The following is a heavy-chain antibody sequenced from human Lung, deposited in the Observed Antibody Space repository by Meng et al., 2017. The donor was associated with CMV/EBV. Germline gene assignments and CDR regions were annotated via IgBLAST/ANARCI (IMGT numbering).Heavy chain of an antibody. J-gene: IGHJ5*02. V-gene: IGHV4-39*07. Sequence: QLQMQESGPGLVKPSEXLSLICTVSGGSISSRSYYWGWTRQPPGKGLEWIGSINYSGSIYQNPSLKSRVTISVDTSKNQFSLKVRSVTAADTAVYYCARGSGSFYNWFDPWGQGTLGTVAS. CDR1: GGSISSRSYY. D-gene: IGHD5-12*01. CDR3: ARGSGSFYNWFDP. CDR2: INYSGSI.